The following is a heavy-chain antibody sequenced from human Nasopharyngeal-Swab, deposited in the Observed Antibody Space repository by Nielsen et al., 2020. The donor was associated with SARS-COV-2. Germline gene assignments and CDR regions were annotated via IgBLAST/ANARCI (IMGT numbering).Heavy chain of an antibody. J-gene: IGHJ4*02. CDR3: ARSYGYSYGYFDY. D-gene: IGHD5-18*01. V-gene: IGHV4-39*07. CDR2: IYTGGST. Sequence: SETLSLTCTVSGGSISSSSYYWGWIRQPPGKGLEWIGSIYTGGSTNYNPSLKSRVTISVDTSKNQFSLKLSSVTAADTAVYYCARSYGYSYGYFDYWGQGTLVTVSS. CDR1: GGSISSSSYY.